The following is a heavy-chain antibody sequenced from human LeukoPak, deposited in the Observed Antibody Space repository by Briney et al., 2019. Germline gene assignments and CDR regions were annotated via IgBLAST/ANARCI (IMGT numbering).Heavy chain of an antibody. CDR1: GFTFSNYW. CDR3: ARVHYYYYMDV. CDR2: VDSDGGRT. V-gene: IGHV3-74*01. J-gene: IGHJ6*03. Sequence: GGSLRLSCAASGFTFSNYWMYWVRQAPGKGLVWVSRVDSDGGRTTYADPVKGRFTMSRDNAKNTLYLQMTSLRAEDTAVYYCARVHYYYYMDVWGKGTTVTVSS.